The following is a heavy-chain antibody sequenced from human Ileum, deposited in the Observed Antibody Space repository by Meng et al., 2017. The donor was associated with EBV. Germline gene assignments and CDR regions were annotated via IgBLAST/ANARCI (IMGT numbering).Heavy chain of an antibody. V-gene: IGHV4-30-4*01. CDR3: ARGQKGYFDL. J-gene: IGHJ2*01. CDR2: IYNSGST. Sequence: QLQESGPGLVKPSQTLSLTCTVSGGSISSSNYYWSWIRQPPGKGLEWSGHIYNSGSTYYNPSLKSRITISVDTSKNQFSLKLSSVTAADTAVYYCARGQKGYFDLWGRGTLVTVSS. CDR1: GGSISSSNYY.